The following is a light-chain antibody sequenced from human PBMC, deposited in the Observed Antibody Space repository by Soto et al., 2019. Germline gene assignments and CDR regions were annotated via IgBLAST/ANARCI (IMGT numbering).Light chain of an antibody. CDR1: SSNIGSNY. CDR3: AAWDDSLRGWV. Sequence: QSVLTQSPSASGTPGQRVTISCSGSSSNIGSNYVFWYQQLPGTAPTLLMFRNYQQPSGVPDRFSGSKSGTSASLAVSGLRSEDEANYYCAAWDDSLRGWVFGGGTKLTVL. CDR2: RNY. V-gene: IGLV1-47*01. J-gene: IGLJ3*02.